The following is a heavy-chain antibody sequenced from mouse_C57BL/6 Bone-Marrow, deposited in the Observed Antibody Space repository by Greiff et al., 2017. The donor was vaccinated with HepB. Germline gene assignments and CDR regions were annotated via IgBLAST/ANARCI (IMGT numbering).Heavy chain of an antibody. V-gene: IGHV5-15*01. CDR1: GFTFSDYG. CDR2: ISNLAYSI. CDR3: ARHLGDSGYFDV. J-gene: IGHJ1*03. Sequence: EVQWVESGGGLVQPGGSLKLSCAASGFTFSDYGMAWVRQAPRKGPEWVAFISNLAYSIYYADTVTGRFTISRENAKNTLYLEMSSLRSEDTAMYYCARHLGDSGYFDVWGTGTTVTVSS. D-gene: IGHD3-2*02.